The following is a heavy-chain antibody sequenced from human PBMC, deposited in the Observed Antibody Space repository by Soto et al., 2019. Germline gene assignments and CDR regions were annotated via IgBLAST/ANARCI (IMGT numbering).Heavy chain of an antibody. V-gene: IGHV4-61*01. D-gene: IGHD6-13*01. Sequence: PSETLSLTCSVSGGSVSGPSHYWTWIRQPPGKGLEWIGYIYYSGSTNYNPSFKSRVTISIDTSKNQVSLKLSSVTAADAAVYYCARAKPAVGQNLIDSWGQGTLVTVS. CDR1: GGSVSGPSHY. CDR2: IYYSGST. J-gene: IGHJ4*02. CDR3: ARAKPAVGQNLIDS.